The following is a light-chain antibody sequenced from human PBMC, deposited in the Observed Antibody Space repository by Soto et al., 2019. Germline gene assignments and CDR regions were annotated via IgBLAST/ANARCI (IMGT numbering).Light chain of an antibody. V-gene: IGKV1-9*01. CDR3: QQHNSYEWT. Sequence: DIQMTQSPSSLSASVGDRVTITCRASQSISTFLDWYQQKPGKAPNLLIYAACTLQSGVPSRFSGSGSGTEFTLTISSLQPEDFATYYCQQHNSYEWTFGQGTKVDIK. J-gene: IGKJ1*01. CDR1: QSISTF. CDR2: AAC.